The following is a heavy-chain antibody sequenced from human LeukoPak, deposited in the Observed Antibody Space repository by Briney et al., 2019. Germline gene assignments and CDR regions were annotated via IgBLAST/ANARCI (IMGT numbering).Heavy chain of an antibody. D-gene: IGHD1-26*01. Sequence: GGSLRLSCAASGFTFSSYAMSWVRQAPGKGLEWVSAISGSGGSTYYADSVKGRLTISRDNSKNTLYLQMNSLRAEDTAVYYCARGYSGSYFGAFDIWGQGTMVTVSS. J-gene: IGHJ3*02. CDR3: ARGYSGSYFGAFDI. CDR2: ISGSGGST. CDR1: GFTFSSYA. V-gene: IGHV3-23*01.